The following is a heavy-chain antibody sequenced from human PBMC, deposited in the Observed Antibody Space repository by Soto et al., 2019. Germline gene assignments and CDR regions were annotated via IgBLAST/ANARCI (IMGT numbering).Heavy chain of an antibody. CDR3: ARGNDWKSSTFDI. CDR2: VYYSGST. Sequence: QVQLQESGPGLVKPLETVSLTCTVSGGSLIDDYWNWIRQSPGKGLEWIGYVYYSGSTNYNPSLQSRVTLSVDRSKNQFSLKLSSVTAADTAVYYCARGNDWKSSTFDIWGHGTMVSVSS. D-gene: IGHD2-21*01. J-gene: IGHJ3*02. CDR1: GGSLIDDY. V-gene: IGHV4-59*01.